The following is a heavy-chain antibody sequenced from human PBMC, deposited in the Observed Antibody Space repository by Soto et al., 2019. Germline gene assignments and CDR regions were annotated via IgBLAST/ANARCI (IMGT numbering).Heavy chain of an antibody. J-gene: IGHJ6*02. V-gene: IGHV4-4*02. CDR1: GGASSSSFW. CDR2: VDHSGTT. D-gene: IGHD3-10*02. CDR3: ARAFVGYTMFGGLPNYGWDV. Sequence: QVQLQESGPRLVKPSGTLSLSCGVSGGASSSSFWWSWVRQSPGKGLEGIGEVDHSGTTNHNPSPNTRVTLSVDNSNTQSSLNLTSGTAADTAVYYCARAFVGYTMFGGLPNYGWDVWGQGTAVTVSS.